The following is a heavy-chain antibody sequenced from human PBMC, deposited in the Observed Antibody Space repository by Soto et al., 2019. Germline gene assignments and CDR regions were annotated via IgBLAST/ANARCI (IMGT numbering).Heavy chain of an antibody. CDR1: NGSIINYY. Sequence: QVQLQESGPGLVKPSETLSLTCTVSNGSIINYYWSWIRQPPGKGLEWIGFIYYSGSTNDNTYLRGRVTVSVDMSRNQLSLKLSPVTAAATAFYYCASRLTLATTTGDAVDLWGQGTIVTVSS. V-gene: IGHV4-59*01. CDR3: ASRLTLATTTGDAVDL. J-gene: IGHJ3*01. D-gene: IGHD4-17*01. CDR2: IYYSGST.